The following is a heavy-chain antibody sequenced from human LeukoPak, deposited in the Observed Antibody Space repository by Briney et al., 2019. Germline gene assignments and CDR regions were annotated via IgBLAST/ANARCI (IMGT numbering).Heavy chain of an antibody. V-gene: IGHV4-34*01. CDR1: GGSFSGYY. J-gene: IGHJ4*02. Sequence: SETLSLTCAVYGGSFSGYYWSWIRQPPGKGLEWIGEINHSGSTNYNPSLKSRVTISVDTSKNQFSLKLSSVTAADTAVYYCAKDRGAIRFLEWLLHELDYWGQGTLVTVSS. CDR3: AKDRGAIRFLEWLLHELDY. D-gene: IGHD3-3*01. CDR2: INHSGST.